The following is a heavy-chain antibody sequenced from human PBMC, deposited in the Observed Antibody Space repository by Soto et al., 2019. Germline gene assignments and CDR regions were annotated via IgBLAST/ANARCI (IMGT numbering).Heavy chain of an antibody. CDR3: AHSGITMVRGVIITQTFDY. J-gene: IGHJ4*02. CDR2: IYWDDDK. V-gene: IGHV2-5*02. Sequence: SGPTLVNPTQTLTLTCTFSGFSLSTSGVGVGWIRQPPGKALEWLALIYWDDDKRYSPSLKSRLTITKDTSKNQVVLTMTNMDPVDTATYYCAHSGITMVRGVIITQTFDYWGKGTLVTVSS. CDR1: GFSLSTSGVG. D-gene: IGHD3-10*01.